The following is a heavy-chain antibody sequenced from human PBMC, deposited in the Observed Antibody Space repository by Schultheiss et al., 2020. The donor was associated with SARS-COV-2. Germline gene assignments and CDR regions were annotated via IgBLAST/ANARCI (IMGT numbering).Heavy chain of an antibody. D-gene: IGHD3-3*01. CDR3: ARGRSSYGMDV. Sequence: SQTLSLTCTVSGGSISSGSYYWSWIRQPAGKGLEWIGEINHSGSTNYNPSLKSRVTISVDTSKNQFSLKLSSVTAADTAVYYCARGRSSYGMDVWGQGTTVTVSS. CDR2: INHSGST. CDR1: GGSISSGSYY. V-gene: IGHV4-61*09. J-gene: IGHJ6*02.